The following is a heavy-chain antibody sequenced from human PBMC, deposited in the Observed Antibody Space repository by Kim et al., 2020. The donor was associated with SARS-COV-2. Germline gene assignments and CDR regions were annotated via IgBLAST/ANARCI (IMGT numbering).Heavy chain of an antibody. CDR3: ARDPYGGDLFYYYYGMDV. J-gene: IGHJ6*02. V-gene: IGHV3-21*01. CDR2: ISSSSSYI. D-gene: IGHD2-21*01. Sequence: GWSLRLSCAASGFTFRRYSMNWVRQAQGKWLEWVSSISSSSSYIYYADSVKGRFTISRDNAKNSLYLQMNSLRAEDTAVYYCARDPYGGDLFYYYYGMDVWGQGTTVTVSS. CDR1: GFTFRRYS.